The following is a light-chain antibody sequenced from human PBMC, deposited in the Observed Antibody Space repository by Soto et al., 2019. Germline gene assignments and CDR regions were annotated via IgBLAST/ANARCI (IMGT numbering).Light chain of an antibody. CDR3: HQSSTTPPT. V-gene: IGKV1-39*01. J-gene: IGKJ2*01. CDR2: TAS. Sequence: DLQMTQSPSSLSASVGDRVTITCRASQSISSYLNWYQQKPGKAPKLLIYTASSLQSGVPSRCSDSGTGTEFTLTISSLQPEDFATYYCHQSSTTPPTFGQGTKLELK. CDR1: QSISSY.